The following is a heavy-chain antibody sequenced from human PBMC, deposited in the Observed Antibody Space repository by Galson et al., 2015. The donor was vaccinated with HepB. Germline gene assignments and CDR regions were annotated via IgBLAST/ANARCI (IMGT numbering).Heavy chain of an antibody. CDR2: ISGSGGST. CDR1: GFTFSNYA. CDR3: AKDLVSYDSSGYYWGFDY. V-gene: IGHV3-23*01. J-gene: IGHJ4*02. D-gene: IGHD3-22*01. Sequence: SLRLSCAASGFTFSNYAMSWVRQAPGKGLEWVSAISGSGGSTYYADSVKGRFTISRDNSKNTLYLQMNSLRAEDTALYYCAKDLVSYDSSGYYWGFDYWGQGTLVTVSS.